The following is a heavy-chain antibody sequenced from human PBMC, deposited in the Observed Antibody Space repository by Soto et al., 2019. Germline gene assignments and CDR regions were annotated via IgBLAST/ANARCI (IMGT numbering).Heavy chain of an antibody. CDR3: VRRAITATIKWGAFDV. CDR2: ISPGADVS. Sequence: EVQLLESGGGLVQPGGSLRLSGAACGFTFSSFVMNWVREAPGKGLEWVSTISPGADVSHYTDSVKGRFTISRDNSRRTLHLQMDSLRVEDAAVYFCVRRAITATIKWGAFDVWGQGTAVTV. CDR1: GFTFSSFV. J-gene: IGHJ3*01. V-gene: IGHV3-23*01. D-gene: IGHD1-20*01.